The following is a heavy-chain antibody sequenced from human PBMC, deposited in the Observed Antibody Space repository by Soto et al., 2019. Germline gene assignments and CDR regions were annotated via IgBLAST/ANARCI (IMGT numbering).Heavy chain of an antibody. CDR1: GGSISSGGYY. CDR2: IYYSGST. CDR3: ARGIVVVVAATLNWFDP. J-gene: IGHJ5*02. V-gene: IGHV4-31*03. Sequence: SETLSLTCTVSGGSISSGGYYWSWIRQHPGKGLEWIGYIYYSGSTYYNPSLKSRVTISVDTSKNQFSLKLSSVTAADTAVYYCARGIVVVVAATLNWFDPWGQGTLVTVSS. D-gene: IGHD2-15*01.